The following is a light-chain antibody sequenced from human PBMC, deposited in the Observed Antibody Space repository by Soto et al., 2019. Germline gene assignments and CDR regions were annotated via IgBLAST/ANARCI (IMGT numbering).Light chain of an antibody. J-gene: IGLJ2*01. CDR2: EVS. CDR1: SSDLGGYNY. V-gene: IGLV2-14*01. Sequence: QSVLTQPASVSGSPGQSITISCTGTSSDLGGYNYVSWYHQHPGKAPKVMIYEVSNRPSGVSNRFSGSKSGNTASLTISGLLAEDEADYYCSSYTRSTTLGVVFGAGTQLTVL. CDR3: SSYTRSTTLGVV.